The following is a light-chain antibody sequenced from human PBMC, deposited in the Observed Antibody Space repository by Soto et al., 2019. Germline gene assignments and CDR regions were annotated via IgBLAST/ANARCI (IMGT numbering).Light chain of an antibody. J-gene: IGKJ1*01. CDR2: DAS. V-gene: IGKV1-5*01. CDR3: QQYNSYSPET. CDR1: QSISSW. Sequence: DIQMTQSPSTLSASVGDRVTITCRASQSISSWLAWYQQKPGKAPQLLIYDASSLESGVPSRFSGSGSGTEVTLTISSLQPDDFATYYCQQYNSYSPETFGQGTKVEIK.